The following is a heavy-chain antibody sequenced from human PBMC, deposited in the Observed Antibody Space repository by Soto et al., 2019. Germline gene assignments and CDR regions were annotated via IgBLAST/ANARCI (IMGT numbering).Heavy chain of an antibody. CDR3: AREAYRGYSYPLY. V-gene: IGHV3-7*01. J-gene: IGHJ4*02. D-gene: IGHD5-18*01. CDR2: IKQDGNEK. Sequence: SGGSLRLSCAASGFTFSSFWVTWVGQAPGKGLEWVANIKQDGNEKYYLDSVRGRFTIFRDNAKNSLYLQMNSLRAEDTAVYYRAREAYRGYSYPLYWGQGTLVTVSS. CDR1: GFTFSSFW.